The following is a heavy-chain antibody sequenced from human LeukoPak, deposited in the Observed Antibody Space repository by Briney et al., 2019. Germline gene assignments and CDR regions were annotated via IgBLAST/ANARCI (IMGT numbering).Heavy chain of an antibody. Sequence: SETLSLTCAVYGGSISSYYWSWIRQPPGKGLEWIGYIYYSGSTNYNPSLKSRVTISVDTSKNQFSLKLSSVTAADTAVYYCARDPGYCSGGSCYRPTNNYYYGMDVWGQGTTVTVSS. CDR2: IYYSGST. CDR3: ARDPGYCSGGSCYRPTNNYYYGMDV. J-gene: IGHJ6*02. CDR1: GGSISSYY. V-gene: IGHV4-59*01. D-gene: IGHD2-15*01.